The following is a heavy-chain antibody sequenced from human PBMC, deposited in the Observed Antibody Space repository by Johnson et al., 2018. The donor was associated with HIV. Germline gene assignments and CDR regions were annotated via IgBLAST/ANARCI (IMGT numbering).Heavy chain of an antibody. V-gene: IGHV3-66*01. D-gene: IGHD6-6*01. CDR2: IYSGGGT. CDR1: GFTVSSNY. Sequence: VQLVESGGGVVQPGRSLRLSCAASGFTVSSNYMSWVRQPPGKGLEWVSIIYSGGGTYYADSLKGRFTISRDNSKNTLYLQMNSLRAEDTAVYYCARELVRYAFDIWGQGTMVTVSS. J-gene: IGHJ3*02. CDR3: ARELVRYAFDI.